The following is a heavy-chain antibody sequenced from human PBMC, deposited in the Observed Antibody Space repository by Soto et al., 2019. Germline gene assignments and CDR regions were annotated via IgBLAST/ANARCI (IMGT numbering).Heavy chain of an antibody. CDR3: AKRNSWSPALVLDI. D-gene: IGHD1-7*01. V-gene: IGHV3-23*01. Sequence: EVQLLESGGGLVQPGGSLRLSCAASGFTFSSYAMNWVRQAPGKGLEWVSAISGSGGSTYYADSVKGRFTISRDNSKNKLYLQINSLRAEDTAVYYCAKRNSWSPALVLDIWGQGTMVTVSS. CDR2: ISGSGGST. CDR1: GFTFSSYA. J-gene: IGHJ3*02.